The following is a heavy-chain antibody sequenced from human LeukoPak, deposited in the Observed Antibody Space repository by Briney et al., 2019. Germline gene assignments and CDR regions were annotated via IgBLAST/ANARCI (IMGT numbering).Heavy chain of an antibody. Sequence: GGSLRLSCAASGLIFSKYWMTWVRQAPGKGLEWVASINPDGGEKYYLDSVKGRFSISRDNARNSVYLQMNSLRDDDTSVYYCARDASALHWGRGTLVTVSS. J-gene: IGHJ4*02. CDR2: INPDGGEK. V-gene: IGHV3-7*01. D-gene: IGHD6-19*01. CDR3: ARDASALH. CDR1: GLIFSKYW.